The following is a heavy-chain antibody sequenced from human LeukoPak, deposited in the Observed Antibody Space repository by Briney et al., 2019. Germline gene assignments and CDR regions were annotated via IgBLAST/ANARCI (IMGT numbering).Heavy chain of an antibody. D-gene: IGHD1-26*01. Sequence: GGSLRLSCAASGFTFSSYAMSWVRQAPGKGLEWVSLISGSGGSTYYADSVKGRFTISRDNSKHTLYLQMNNLRAEDTAVYYCARSWSYLRNFDYWGQGTLVTVSS. CDR3: ARSWSYLRNFDY. V-gene: IGHV3-23*01. J-gene: IGHJ4*02. CDR1: GFTFSSYA. CDR2: ISGSGGST.